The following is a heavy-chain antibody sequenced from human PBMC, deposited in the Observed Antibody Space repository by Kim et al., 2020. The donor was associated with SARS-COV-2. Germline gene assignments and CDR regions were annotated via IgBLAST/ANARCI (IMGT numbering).Heavy chain of an antibody. V-gene: IGHV3-21*04. CDR1: GFTFSSYS. D-gene: IGHD2-15*01. CDR3: AREGLGLRSGGSSSYGSWMDP. CDR2: ISSSSSNI. Sequence: GGSLRLSCAASGFTFSSYSMNWVRQAPGKGLEWVSSISSSSSNIYYADSVKGRFTISRDNAKNSLYLQMNSLRAEDTAVYYCAREGLGLRSGGSSSYGSWMDPWGQGTLVTVSS. J-gene: IGHJ5*02.